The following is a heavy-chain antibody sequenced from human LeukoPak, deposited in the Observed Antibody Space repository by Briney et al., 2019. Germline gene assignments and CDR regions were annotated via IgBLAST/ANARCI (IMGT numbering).Heavy chain of an antibody. CDR3: ARQGYGGHSRGAADY. CDR2: ISANNGNR. J-gene: IGHJ4*02. CDR1: GYTFTNYG. Sequence: ASVKVSCKASGYTFTNYGISWVRQPPGQGLEWMGSISANNGNRNYALKLQDRVSMTTDTSTSTAYMELRSLRSDDTAVYYCARQGYGGHSRGAADYWGQGTLVTVSS. V-gene: IGHV1-18*01. D-gene: IGHD4-23*01.